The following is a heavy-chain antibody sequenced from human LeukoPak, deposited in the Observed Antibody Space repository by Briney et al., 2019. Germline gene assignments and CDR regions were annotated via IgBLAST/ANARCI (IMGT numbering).Heavy chain of an antibody. CDR1: GFTFSTYS. V-gene: IGHV3-21*06. CDR2: ISSGGFFI. Sequence: GGSLRLSCAASGFTFSTYSMNWVRQAPGKGLEWVSSISSGGFFIYYADSVKGRFTISRDNAKNSLFLQMNSLRGEDTAVYYCVRDGGVDRLGVAVTDGFDPWGQGTLVSVSS. CDR3: VRDGGVDRLGVAVTDGFDP. J-gene: IGHJ5*02. D-gene: IGHD6-19*01.